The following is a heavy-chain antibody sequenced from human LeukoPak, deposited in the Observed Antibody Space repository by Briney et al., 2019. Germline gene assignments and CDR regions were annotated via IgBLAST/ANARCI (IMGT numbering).Heavy chain of an antibody. CDR2: ISVSDDST. CDR3: ARDRYCVSTNSPYDC. J-gene: IGHJ4*02. V-gene: IGHV3-23*01. Sequence: GWSQRLPCAASGFTSSDYTMNSVRQSPGKGLEWVSAISVSDDSTYYADSVKGRFTISRDTSNNMLYLQMNSLRAEDTAVYYCARDRYCVSTNSPYDCWGQGTPVTVSS. CDR1: GFTSSDYT. D-gene: IGHD2-2*01.